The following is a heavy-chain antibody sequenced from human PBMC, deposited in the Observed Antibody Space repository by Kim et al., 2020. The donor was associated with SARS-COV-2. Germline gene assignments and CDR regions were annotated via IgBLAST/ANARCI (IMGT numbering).Heavy chain of an antibody. Sequence: GGSLRLSCAASGFTVSSNYMSWVRQAPGKGLEWVSVIYSGGSTYYADSVKGRFTISRDNSKNTLYLQMNSLRAEDTAVYYCARDLSMVRGVPYWGQGTLVTVSS. CDR1: GFTVSSNY. J-gene: IGHJ4*02. CDR2: IYSGGST. CDR3: ARDLSMVRGVPY. V-gene: IGHV3-53*01. D-gene: IGHD3-10*01.